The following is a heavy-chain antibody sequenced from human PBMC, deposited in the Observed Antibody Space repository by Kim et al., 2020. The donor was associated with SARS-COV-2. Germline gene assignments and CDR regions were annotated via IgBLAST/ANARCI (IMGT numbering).Heavy chain of an antibody. J-gene: IGHJ4*02. CDR3: VRQGSGTYDY. V-gene: IGHV3-7*03. D-gene: IGHD1-26*01. CDR1: GFTVNAYV. CDR2: IKTDRSDN. Sequence: GGSLRLSCEASGFTVNAYVMNWIRQAPGKGLEWVANIKTDRSDNDYMDSVKGRFTASRDNGKNLLYLQMNSLRVEDTAVYYCVRQGSGTYDYWGQGTLVT.